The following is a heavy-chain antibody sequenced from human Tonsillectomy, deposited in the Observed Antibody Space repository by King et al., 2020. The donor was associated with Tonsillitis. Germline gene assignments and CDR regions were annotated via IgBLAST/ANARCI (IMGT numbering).Heavy chain of an antibody. CDR1: GGSISSYY. V-gene: IGHV4-4*07. CDR2: IYTSGTT. D-gene: IGHD3-3*01. CDR3: ARGIVLRFLELFDY. J-gene: IGHJ4*02. Sequence: VQLQESGPGLLKPSETLSLTCTVSGGSISSYYWSWIRQPAGRGLEGIGRIYTSGTTNYNPPLKRRVTISVDTSKNQFSLKLGSVTAADTAVYYCARGIVLRFLELFDYWGQGTLVTVSS.